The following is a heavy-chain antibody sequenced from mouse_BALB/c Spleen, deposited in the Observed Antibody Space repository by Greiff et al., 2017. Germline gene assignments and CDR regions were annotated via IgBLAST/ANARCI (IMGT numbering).Heavy chain of an antibody. V-gene: IGHV3-2*02. CDR2: ISYSGST. D-gene: IGHD2-4*01. J-gene: IGHJ3*01. Sequence: VQLKESGPGLVKPSQSLSLTCTVTGYSITSDYAWNWIRQFPGNKLEWMGYISYSGSTSYNPSLKSRISITRDTSKNQFFLQLNSVTTEDTATYYCARGGYYDYDVAYWGQGTLVTVSA. CDR3: ARGGYYDYDVAY. CDR1: GYSITSDYA.